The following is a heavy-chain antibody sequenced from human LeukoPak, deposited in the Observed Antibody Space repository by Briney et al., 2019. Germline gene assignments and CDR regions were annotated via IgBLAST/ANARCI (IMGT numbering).Heavy chain of an antibody. CDR1: GGSISSSSYY. CDR2: IYYSGST. V-gene: IGHV4-39*01. J-gene: IGHJ4*02. Sequence: SETLSLTCTVSGGSISSSSYYWGWIRQPPGKGLEWIGSIYYSGSTYYNPSLKSRVTISVDTSKNQFSLKLSSVTAADAAVYYCARHRAYSSSSPFDHWGQGTLVTVSS. CDR3: ARHRAYSSSSPFDH. D-gene: IGHD6-6*01.